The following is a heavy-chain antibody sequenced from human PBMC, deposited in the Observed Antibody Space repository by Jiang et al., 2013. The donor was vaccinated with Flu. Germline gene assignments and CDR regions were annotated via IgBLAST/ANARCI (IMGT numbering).Heavy chain of an antibody. CDR3: ARVIFTSPSLNSYYYYMDV. V-gene: IGHV4-38-2*01. D-gene: IGHD3/OR15-3a*01. CDR1: DFSISSGYF. J-gene: IGHJ6*03. Sequence: LLKPSETLSLTCDVSDFSISSGYFWGWIRQPPGKGLEWMGNIYHSGGTYYNPSLKRRVTISVDTSKNQFSLELSSVTAADTAVYYCARVIFTSPSLNSYYYYMDVWGKGTTVTVSS. CDR2: IYHSGGT.